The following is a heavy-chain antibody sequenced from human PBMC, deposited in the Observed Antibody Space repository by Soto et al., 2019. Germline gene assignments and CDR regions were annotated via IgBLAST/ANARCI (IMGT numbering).Heavy chain of an antibody. J-gene: IGHJ6*02. D-gene: IGHD4-4*01. CDR1: GGSMTSYY. CDR3: ARGAVTGVDYGMDV. V-gene: IGHV4-4*07. CDR2: IYTSGGT. Sequence: SETLSLICSVSGGSMTSYYWSWIRQPAGKGLEWIGRIYTSGGTNYNPSLKSRVTMSRDTSKKQISLKLSSVTAADTAVYYCARGAVTGVDYGMDVWGQGTTVTVSS.